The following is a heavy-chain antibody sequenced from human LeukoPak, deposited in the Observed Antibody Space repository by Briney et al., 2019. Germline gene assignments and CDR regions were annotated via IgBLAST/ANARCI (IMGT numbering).Heavy chain of an antibody. Sequence: PGGSLRLSCAASGFTFSSYGMHWVRQAPGKGLEWVAVIWYDGSNKYYADSVKGRFTISRDNSKNTLYLQMNSPRAEDTAVYYCARTDSSGYSFDYWGQGTLVTVSS. CDR2: IWYDGSNK. V-gene: IGHV3-33*08. J-gene: IGHJ4*02. CDR1: GFTFSSYG. D-gene: IGHD3-22*01. CDR3: ARTDSSGYSFDY.